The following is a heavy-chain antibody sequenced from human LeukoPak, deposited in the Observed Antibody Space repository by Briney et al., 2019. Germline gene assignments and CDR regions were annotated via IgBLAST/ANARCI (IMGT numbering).Heavy chain of an antibody. CDR1: GYTFTSYY. Sequence: ASVKVSCKASGYTFTSYYIHWVRQAPGQGLEWMGLINPSGGGTSHAQKFQGRVTMTRDTSTSTVYMALRSLRSEDTAVYFCARDMLAVPSNWFDPWGQGTLVTVSS. D-gene: IGHD2-8*01. CDR2: INPSGGGT. CDR3: ARDMLAVPSNWFDP. J-gene: IGHJ5*02. V-gene: IGHV1-46*01.